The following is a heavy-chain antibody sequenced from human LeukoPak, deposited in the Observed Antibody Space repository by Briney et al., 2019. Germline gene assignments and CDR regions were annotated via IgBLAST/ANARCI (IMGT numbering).Heavy chain of an antibody. D-gene: IGHD3-3*01. V-gene: IGHV3-15*01. Sequence: GGSLRLSCAASGFTFSNAWMSWVRQAPGKGLEWVGRIKSKTDGGTTDYAAPVKGRFTISRDDSKNTLYLQVNSLKTEDTAVYYYTTDGYDFWSAHEDYYGMDVWGQGTTVTVSS. J-gene: IGHJ6*02. CDR2: IKSKTDGGTT. CDR1: GFTFSNAW. CDR3: TTDGYDFWSAHEDYYGMDV.